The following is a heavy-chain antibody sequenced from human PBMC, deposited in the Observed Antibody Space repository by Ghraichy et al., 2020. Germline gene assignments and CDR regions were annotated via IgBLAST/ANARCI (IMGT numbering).Heavy chain of an antibody. J-gene: IGHJ6*02. Sequence: GSLRLSCAVYGGSFSGYYWSWIRQPPGKGLEWIGEINHSGSTNYNPSLKSRVTISVDTSKNQFSLKLSSVTAADTAVYYCARDSRWGTALYYYYGMDVWGQGTTVTVSS. V-gene: IGHV4-34*01. CDR3: ARDSRWGTALYYYYGMDV. D-gene: IGHD3-16*01. CDR1: GGSFSGYY. CDR2: INHSGST.